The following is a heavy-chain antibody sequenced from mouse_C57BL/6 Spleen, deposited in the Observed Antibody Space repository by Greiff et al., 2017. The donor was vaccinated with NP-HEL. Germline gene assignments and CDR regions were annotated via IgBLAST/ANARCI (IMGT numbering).Heavy chain of an antibody. J-gene: IGHJ3*01. V-gene: IGHV1-26*01. Sequence: EVQLQQSGPELVKPGASVKISCKASGYTFTDYYMNWVKQSHGKSLERIGDINPNNGGTSYNQKFKGKATLTVDKSSSTAYMELRSLTSEDSAVYYCARDYYYGSSPAYWGQGTLVTVSA. D-gene: IGHD1-1*01. CDR3: ARDYYYGSSPAY. CDR1: GYTFTDYY. CDR2: INPNNGGT.